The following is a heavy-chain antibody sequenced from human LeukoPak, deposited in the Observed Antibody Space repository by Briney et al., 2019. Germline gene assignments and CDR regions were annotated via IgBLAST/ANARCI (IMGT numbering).Heavy chain of an antibody. D-gene: IGHD6-13*01. CDR1: GGSISSYY. J-gene: IGHJ4*02. CDR2: IYSTGST. V-gene: IGHV4-4*07. Sequence: SETLSLTCTVSGGSISSYYWSWIRQPAGKGLEWIGRIYSTGSTNYNPSLKSRVTMSVDTSKNQFSLKLTSVTAAATAVFYCARQVASAGTAGFDSWGQGALVTVSS. CDR3: ARQVASAGTAGFDS.